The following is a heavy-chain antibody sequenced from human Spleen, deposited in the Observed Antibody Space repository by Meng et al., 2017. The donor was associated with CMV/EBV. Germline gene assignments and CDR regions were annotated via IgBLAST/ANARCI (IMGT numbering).Heavy chain of an antibody. CDR1: GYTFTQYY. CDR2: VDPNSGIT. V-gene: IGHV1-2*02. Sequence: ASVKVSCKASGYTFTQYYIHWLRLAPGQGLEWLGWVDPNSGITAYAQKFQDRVTMTRDMSIHTAYMDLRWLRSGDTALYFCARTPGPPHCGGACWDYFQYWGQGTLVTVSS. J-gene: IGHJ1*01. D-gene: IGHD2-21*02. CDR3: ARTPGPPHCGGACWDYFQY.